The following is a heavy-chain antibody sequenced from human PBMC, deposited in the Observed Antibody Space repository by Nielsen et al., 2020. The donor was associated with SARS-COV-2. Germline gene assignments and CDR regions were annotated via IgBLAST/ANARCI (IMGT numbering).Heavy chain of an antibody. CDR3: ATLGYCSSTSCYRGGNYYYYYGMDV. D-gene: IGHD2-2*02. CDR2: ISGSGGST. V-gene: IGHV3-23*01. Sequence: VRQAPGKGLEWVSAISGSGGSTYYADSVKGRFTVSGDNSKNTLYLQMNSLRAEDTAVYYCATLGYCSSTSCYRGGNYYYYYGMDVWGQGTTVTVSS. J-gene: IGHJ6*02.